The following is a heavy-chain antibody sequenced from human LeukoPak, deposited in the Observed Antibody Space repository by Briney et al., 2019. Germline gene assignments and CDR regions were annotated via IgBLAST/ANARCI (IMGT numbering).Heavy chain of an antibody. Sequence: ASVKVSCKASGYTFTGYYMHWVRQAPGQGLEWMGWINPNSGGTNYAQKCQGRVTMTRDTSISTAYMELSRLRSDDTAVYYCASDDYGDLYSPLYWGQGTLVTVSS. V-gene: IGHV1-2*02. CDR2: INPNSGGT. D-gene: IGHD4-17*01. J-gene: IGHJ4*02. CDR1: GYTFTGYY. CDR3: ASDDYGDLYSPLY.